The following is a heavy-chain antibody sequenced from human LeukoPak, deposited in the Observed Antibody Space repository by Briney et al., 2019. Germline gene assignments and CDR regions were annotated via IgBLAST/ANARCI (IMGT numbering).Heavy chain of an antibody. V-gene: IGHV1-2*02. D-gene: IGHD3-3*01. J-gene: IGHJ4*02. Sequence: GASVKVSCKASGYTFTGYYMHWVRQAPGQGLEWMGWINPNSGGTNYAQKFQGRVTMTRDTSISTAYMELSRLRSDDTAVYYCARAGSLLEWPVGPPGYWGQGTLVTVSS. CDR1: GYTFTGYY. CDR3: ARAGSLLEWPVGPPGY. CDR2: INPNSGGT.